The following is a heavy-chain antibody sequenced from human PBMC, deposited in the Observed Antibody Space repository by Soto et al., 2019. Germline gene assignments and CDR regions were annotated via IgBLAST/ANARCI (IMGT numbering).Heavy chain of an antibody. CDR2: IWYDGSNK. CDR3: ERDGYCSGGSCYSVPVFDY. CDR1: GFTFSSYG. J-gene: IGHJ4*02. D-gene: IGHD2-15*01. Sequence: QVQLVESGGGVVQPGRSLRLSCAASGFTFSSYGMHWVRQAPGKGLEWVAVIWYDGSNKYYADSVKGRFTISRDNSKNTLYRQMNSLRAEATAVSYCERDGYCSGGSCYSVPVFDYWGQGTLVTVSS. V-gene: IGHV3-33*01.